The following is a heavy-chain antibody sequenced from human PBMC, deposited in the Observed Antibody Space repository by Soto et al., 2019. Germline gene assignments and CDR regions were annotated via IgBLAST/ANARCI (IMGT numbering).Heavy chain of an antibody. D-gene: IGHD6-19*01. CDR2: FDPEIGET. CDR3: ARDRYSSGWYDLDY. Sequence: GASVKVSCKASGYTFTSYDINWVRQAPGKGLEWMGTFDPEIGETVYAQKFRGRVTMTEDTSTDTAYMELNSLRAEDTAVYYCARDRYSSGWYDLDYWGQGTLVTVSS. CDR1: GYTFTSYD. V-gene: IGHV1-24*01. J-gene: IGHJ4*02.